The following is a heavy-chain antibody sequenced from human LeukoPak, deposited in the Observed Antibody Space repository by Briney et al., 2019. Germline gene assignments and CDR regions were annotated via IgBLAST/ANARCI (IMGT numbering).Heavy chain of an antibody. D-gene: IGHD6-13*01. V-gene: IGHV1-8*01. CDR3: ARGDGSSSWDPFDY. Sequence: ASVKVSCKASGYTFTSYDINWVRQATGQGLEWMGWMNPNSGNTGYAQKFQGRVTMTRNTSIRTAYMELSSLRSEDTAVYYCARGDGSSSWDPFDYWGQGTLVTVSS. CDR2: MNPNSGNT. J-gene: IGHJ4*02. CDR1: GYTFTSYD.